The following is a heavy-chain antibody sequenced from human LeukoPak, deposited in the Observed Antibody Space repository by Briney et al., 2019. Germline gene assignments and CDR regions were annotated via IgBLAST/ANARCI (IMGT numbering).Heavy chain of an antibody. CDR1: GFTFSSYW. J-gene: IGHJ4*02. Sequence: GGSLRLSCAASGFTFSSYWMSWVRQAPGKGLEWVANINKDGGEKYYVDSVKGRFTISRDNAKNSLYLQMNSLRAEDTALYYCAKDRPNWAIDGWGQGTQVTVSS. CDR2: INKDGGEK. V-gene: IGHV3-7*01. CDR3: AKDRPNWAIDG. D-gene: IGHD3-16*01.